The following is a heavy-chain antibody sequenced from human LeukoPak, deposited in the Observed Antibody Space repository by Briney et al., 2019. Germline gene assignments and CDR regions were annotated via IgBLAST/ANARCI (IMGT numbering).Heavy chain of an antibody. D-gene: IGHD4-17*01. CDR2: IYYSGST. V-gene: IGHV4-31*03. J-gene: IGHJ4*02. CDR1: GGSISSGGYY. CDR3: ARAPLRSTATMFDY. Sequence: PSETLSLTCTVSGGSISSGGYYWSWIRQHPGKGLEWIGYIYYSGSTYYNPSLKSRVTISVDTSKNQFSLKLSSVTAADTAVYYCARAPLRSTATMFDYWGQGTLVTVSS.